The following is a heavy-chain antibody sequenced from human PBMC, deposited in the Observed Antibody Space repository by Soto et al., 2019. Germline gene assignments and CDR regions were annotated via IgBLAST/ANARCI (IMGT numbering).Heavy chain of an antibody. CDR3: AREGTGIVVVPAAIRYYYYGMDV. CDR1: GYTFTSYG. V-gene: IGHV1-18*01. CDR2: ISAYNGNT. J-gene: IGHJ6*02. D-gene: IGHD2-2*01. Sequence: GASVKVSCKASGYTFTSYGISWVRQAPGQGLEWMGWISAYNGNTNYAQKLQGRVTMTTDTSTSTACMELRSLGSDDTAVYYCAREGTGIVVVPAAIRYYYYGMDVRGQGTTVTVSS.